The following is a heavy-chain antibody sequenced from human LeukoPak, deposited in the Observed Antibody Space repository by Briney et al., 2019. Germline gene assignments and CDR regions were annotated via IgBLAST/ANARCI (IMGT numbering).Heavy chain of an antibody. Sequence: GGPLRLSCAASGFTFSSYAMSWVRQAPGKGLEWVSAISGSGGSTYYADSVKGRFTISRDNSKNTLYLQMNSLRAEDTAVYYCAKGFEYSSSGLLDYWGQGTLVTVSS. J-gene: IGHJ4*02. CDR1: GFTFSSYA. D-gene: IGHD6-6*01. V-gene: IGHV3-23*01. CDR3: AKGFEYSSSGLLDY. CDR2: ISGSGGST.